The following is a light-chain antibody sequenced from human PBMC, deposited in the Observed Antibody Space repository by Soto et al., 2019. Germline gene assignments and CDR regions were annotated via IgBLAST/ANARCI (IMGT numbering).Light chain of an antibody. Sequence: DIQLTQSPSFLSASVGDRVTITCRASHGISSYLAWYQQKPGKAPKLLIYAASTLQSGVPSRFSGSGSGTEFTLTISSLQPEDFATYYCQQLNSYPRTFGGGTKVDIK. J-gene: IGKJ4*01. CDR1: HGISSY. CDR2: AAS. CDR3: QQLNSYPRT. V-gene: IGKV1-9*01.